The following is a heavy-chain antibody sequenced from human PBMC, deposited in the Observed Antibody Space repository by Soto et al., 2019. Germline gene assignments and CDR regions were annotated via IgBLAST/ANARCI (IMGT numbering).Heavy chain of an antibody. J-gene: IGHJ6*02. Sequence: ASVKVSFKASGYTFTSYAMHWLRQAPGQRLEWMGWINAGNGNTKYSQKFQGRVTITRDTSASTAYMELSSLRSEDTAVYYCARVNYDFWSGLEHYGMDVWGRGTTVTVSS. CDR2: INAGNGNT. CDR1: GYTFTSYA. CDR3: ARVNYDFWSGLEHYGMDV. V-gene: IGHV1-3*01. D-gene: IGHD3-3*01.